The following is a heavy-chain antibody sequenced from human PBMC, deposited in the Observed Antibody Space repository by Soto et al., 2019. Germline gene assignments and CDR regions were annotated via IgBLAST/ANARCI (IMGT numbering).Heavy chain of an antibody. CDR1: CGSVNSDNCY. CDR2: IYYTGST. Sequence: PSETLSLTCTVSCGSVNSDNCYWSWIRQPPGKGLEWIGYIYYTGSTNYNPSLKSRVTISLDSSRNQFSLKVSSVTAADTAVFYCAREYGNSPEAFDYWGQGTLVTVSS. CDR3: AREYGNSPEAFDY. D-gene: IGHD1-1*01. V-gene: IGHV4-61*01. J-gene: IGHJ4*02.